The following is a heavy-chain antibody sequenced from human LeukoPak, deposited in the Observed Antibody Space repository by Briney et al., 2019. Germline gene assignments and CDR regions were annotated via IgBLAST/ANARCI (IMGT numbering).Heavy chain of an antibody. D-gene: IGHD6-13*01. Sequence: ASVKVSCKASGYTFTSYYIHWVRQAPGQGLEWMGIINPSGGSTTYAQKFQDRVTMTGDTSTSTVYMELSSLRSEDTAVYYCARDLFIATSGEGPGYWGQGTLVAVSS. J-gene: IGHJ4*02. V-gene: IGHV1-46*01. CDR1: GYTFTSYY. CDR3: ARDLFIATSGEGPGY. CDR2: INPSGGST.